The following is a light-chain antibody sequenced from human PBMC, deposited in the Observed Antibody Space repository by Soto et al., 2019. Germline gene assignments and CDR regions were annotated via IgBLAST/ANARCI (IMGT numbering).Light chain of an antibody. J-gene: IGKJ1*01. Sequence: DIQMTQSPSSLSASVGDRVTITCRASQSISSYLNWYQQKPGKAPKLLIYAASSLQRGVPSRFSGSGSGTDFTLTISSLPPEDFATYYCQQSYSNPWTCGQGTKVEIK. CDR2: AAS. V-gene: IGKV1-39*01. CDR1: QSISSY. CDR3: QQSYSNPWT.